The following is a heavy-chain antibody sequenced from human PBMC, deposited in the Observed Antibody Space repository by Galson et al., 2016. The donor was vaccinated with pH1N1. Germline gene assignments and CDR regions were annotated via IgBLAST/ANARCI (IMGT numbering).Heavy chain of an antibody. V-gene: IGHV5-51*03. CDR3: ARLPYCDTTSCPFDY. D-gene: IGHD2-2*01. J-gene: IGHJ4*02. CDR1: GHSLTRHW. CDR2: IYPGDSDT. Sequence: QSGAEVKKQGESLRIPCQGSGHSLTRHWIAGARQMPGKGLEWMGIIYPGDSDTRYIPSFQGQVTISADNSNSTAYLQWSSLRASDTAMYYCARLPYCDTTSCPFDYWGQGPLLPVSS.